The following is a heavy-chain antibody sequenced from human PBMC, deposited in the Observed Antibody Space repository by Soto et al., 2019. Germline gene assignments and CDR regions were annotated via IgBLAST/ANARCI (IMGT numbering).Heavy chain of an antibody. D-gene: IGHD4-17*01. V-gene: IGHV1-69*01. CDR2: IIPIFGTA. CDR3: ARVTVTTLEYYYDGMDV. J-gene: IGHJ6*02. CDR1: GGTFSTYA. Sequence: QVQLVQSGAEVKKPGSSVKVSCKASGGTFSTYAISWVRQAPGQGLEWMGGIIPIFGTANYAQKFQGRVTITADESTSTAYMERSSLRSEDTAVDYCARVTVTTLEYYYDGMDVWGQGTTVTVSS.